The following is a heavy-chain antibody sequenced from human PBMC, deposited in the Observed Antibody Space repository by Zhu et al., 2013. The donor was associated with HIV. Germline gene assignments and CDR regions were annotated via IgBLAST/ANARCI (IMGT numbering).Heavy chain of an antibody. CDR2: IIPVFGIA. CDR3: AGTSVVTPGAFRH. V-gene: IGHV1-69*17. D-gene: IGHD2-21*02. Sequence: QVQLVQSGAEVKKPGSSVKVSCKASGNTVSSYAISWVRQAPGQGLEWMGGIIPVFGIANYEQKFQGRVTITADKSTSTVRLEVRSLRSEDTAVYYCAGTSVVTPGAFRHWGQGTLVTVSS. CDR1: GNTVSSYA. J-gene: IGHJ1*01.